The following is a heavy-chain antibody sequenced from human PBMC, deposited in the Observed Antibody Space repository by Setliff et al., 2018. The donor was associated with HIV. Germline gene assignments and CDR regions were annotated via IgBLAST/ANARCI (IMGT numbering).Heavy chain of an antibody. D-gene: IGHD2-21*01. Sequence: SETLSLTCTVSGGSISTHYWSWIRQPPGKGLEWIGTVYYDASTIYTPSLNSRVIISVDTSKNQFSLKLSSVTAADTAVYYCARSLWLGDIQHWGQGTLVTVSS. CDR1: GGSISTHY. V-gene: IGHV4-59*08. CDR3: ARSLWLGDIQH. J-gene: IGHJ1*01. CDR2: VYYDAST.